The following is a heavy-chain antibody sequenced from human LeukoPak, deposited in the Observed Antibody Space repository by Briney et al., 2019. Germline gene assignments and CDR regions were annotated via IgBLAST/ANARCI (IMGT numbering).Heavy chain of an antibody. Sequence: ASVTVSCKASGYTFTSYGISWVRQAPGHGLEWMGWISAYNGNTNYAQKLQGRVTMTTDTSTSTAYMELGSLRSDDTAVYYCARLSDIVVVVAATDAFDIWGQGTMVTVSS. D-gene: IGHD2-15*01. CDR3: ARLSDIVVVVAATDAFDI. CDR1: GYTFTSYG. CDR2: ISAYNGNT. V-gene: IGHV1-18*01. J-gene: IGHJ3*02.